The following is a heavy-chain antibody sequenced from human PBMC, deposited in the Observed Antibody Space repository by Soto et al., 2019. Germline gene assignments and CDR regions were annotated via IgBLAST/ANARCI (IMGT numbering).Heavy chain of an antibody. CDR2: ISSSSSTI. CDR3: ARDTPPGYCSGGSCYGHDY. Sequence: EVQLVESGGGLVQPGGSLRLSCAASGFTFSSYSMNWVRQAPGKGLEWVSYISSSSSTIYYADSVKGRFTISRDNAKNSLYLQMNSLRAEDTAAYYCARDTPPGYCSGGSCYGHDYWGQGTLVTVSS. V-gene: IGHV3-48*01. CDR1: GFTFSSYS. D-gene: IGHD2-15*01. J-gene: IGHJ4*02.